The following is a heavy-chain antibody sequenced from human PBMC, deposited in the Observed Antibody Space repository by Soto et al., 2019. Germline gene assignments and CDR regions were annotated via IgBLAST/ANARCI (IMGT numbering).Heavy chain of an antibody. CDR1: GGAFISSG. J-gene: IGHJ3*01. Sequence: QVQLVQSGAEMKKPGSSVRVSCKASGGAFISSGISWVRQAPGQGLEWMAGVIPIFGTTKNAPKFQGRVTVSADESTSTAYMELSSLRSEDTAVYFCARSRPQGLDFPGVIPWDALDVWGQGTLVTVSS. CDR2: VIPIFGTT. CDR3: ARSRPQGLDFPGVIPWDALDV. V-gene: IGHV1-69*01. D-gene: IGHD2-21*01.